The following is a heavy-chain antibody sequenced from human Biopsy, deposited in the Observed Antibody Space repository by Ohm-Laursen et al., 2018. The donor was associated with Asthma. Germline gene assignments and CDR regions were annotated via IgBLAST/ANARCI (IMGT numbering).Heavy chain of an antibody. CDR1: GFTFSSYG. V-gene: IGHV3-33*01. CDR2: IWYDGSNT. Sequence: RSLRLSCAASGFTFSSYGMHWVRQAPGKGLEWVAVIWYDGSNTYYADSVKGRFTISRDNSKNTLYLQMNSLRDEDTAVYYCARDYGGNSGYYYGMDVWGQGTTVTVSS. J-gene: IGHJ6*02. D-gene: IGHD4-23*01. CDR3: ARDYGGNSGYYYGMDV.